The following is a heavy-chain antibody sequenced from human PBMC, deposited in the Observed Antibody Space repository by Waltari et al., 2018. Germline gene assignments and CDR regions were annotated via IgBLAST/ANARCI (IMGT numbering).Heavy chain of an antibody. CDR3: AGLRPIAVALAAAFDI. Sequence: QLQLQESGPGLVKPSETLSLTCTVSGGSISSSSYYWGWIRQPPGKGLEWIGSIYYSGCTYYNPSLKSRVTISVHTSKYQFSLKLSSVTAADTAVYYCAGLRPIAVALAAAFDIWGQGTMVTVSS. J-gene: IGHJ3*02. V-gene: IGHV4-39*01. D-gene: IGHD6-19*01. CDR1: GGSISSSSYY. CDR2: IYYSGCT.